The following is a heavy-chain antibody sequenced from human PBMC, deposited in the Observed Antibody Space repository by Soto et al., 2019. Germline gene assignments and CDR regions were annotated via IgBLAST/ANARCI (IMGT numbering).Heavy chain of an antibody. D-gene: IGHD3-3*01. CDR3: ARLRDSWSGDYYKAFDI. CDR2: INHRGST. V-gene: IGHV4-34*01. J-gene: IGHJ3*02. Sequence: QAQLQQWGAGLLKPSETLSLTCAVYSGSFSGYYWSWIRQPPGKVLEWMGEINHRGSTNCNPSLKSRFTIAVESSKNQFALMLSSGTAADTAVYYCARLRDSWSGDYYKAFDIWGQGTMVTVSS. CDR1: SGSFSGYY.